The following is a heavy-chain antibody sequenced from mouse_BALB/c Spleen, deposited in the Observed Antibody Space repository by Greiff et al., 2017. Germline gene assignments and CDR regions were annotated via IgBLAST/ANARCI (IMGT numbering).Heavy chain of an antibody. CDR3: TRILYYYGSSWYFDV. Sequence: EVKLQESGTVLARPGASVKMSCKASGYTFTSYWMHWVKQRPGQGLEWIGAIYPGNSDTSYNQKFKGKAKLTAVTSTSTAYMELSSLTNEDSAVYYCTRILYYYGSSWYFDVWGAGTTVTVSS. V-gene: IGHV1-5*01. CDR1: GYTFTSYW. D-gene: IGHD1-1*01. CDR2: IYPGNSDT. J-gene: IGHJ1*01.